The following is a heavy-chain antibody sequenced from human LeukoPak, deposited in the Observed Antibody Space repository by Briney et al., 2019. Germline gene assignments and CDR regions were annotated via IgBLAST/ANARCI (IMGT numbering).Heavy chain of an antibody. CDR2: VYHSGST. CDR1: GDSISTNHW. V-gene: IGHV4-4*02. D-gene: IGHD6-19*01. J-gene: IGHJ4*02. CDR3: ARDHVAGIDHY. Sequence: SETLSLTCAVSGDSISTNHWWSWVRQPPGKGLEWIGEVYHSGSTNYNPSLKSRVTISVDKSKNLFSLKLSSVTAADTAVYYCARDHVAGIDHYWGQGTLVTVSS.